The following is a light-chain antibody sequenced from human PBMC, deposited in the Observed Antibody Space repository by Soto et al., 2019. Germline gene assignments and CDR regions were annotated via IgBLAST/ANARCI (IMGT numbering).Light chain of an antibody. CDR3: SSYSTTSTLV. J-gene: IGLJ1*01. V-gene: IGLV2-14*01. Sequence: QSALPQPASVSGSPGQSVTLSCTGASSDVGGNDYVSWYQQHPGKAPTLILYEVNTRPSGVSNHFSGSKSGNTASLIISGLQADDEADYYCSSYSTTSTLVFGSGTKLTVL. CDR1: SSDVGGNDY. CDR2: EVN.